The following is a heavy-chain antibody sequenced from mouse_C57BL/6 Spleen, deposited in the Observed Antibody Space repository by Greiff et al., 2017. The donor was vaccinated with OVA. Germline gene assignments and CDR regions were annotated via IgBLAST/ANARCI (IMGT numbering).Heavy chain of an antibody. CDR1: GYTFTSYW. J-gene: IGHJ3*01. CDR2: IDPSDSYT. CDR3: ASFYGSSPFY. Sequence: QVHVKQPGAELVKPGASVKLSCKASGYTFTSYWMQWVKQRPGQGLEWIGEIDPSDSYTNYNQKFKGKATLTVDTSSSTAYMQLSSLTSEDSAVYYCASFYGSSPFYWGQGTLVTVSA. V-gene: IGHV1-50*01. D-gene: IGHD1-1*01.